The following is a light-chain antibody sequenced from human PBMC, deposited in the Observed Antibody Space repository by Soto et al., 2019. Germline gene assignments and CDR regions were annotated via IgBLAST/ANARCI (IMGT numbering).Light chain of an antibody. J-gene: IGLJ2*01. CDR3: CSYAGSRTLV. Sequence: QSALTQPASVSGSPGQSMTISCTGTSSDVGTYNLVSWYQQHPGKAPKLMIYEGSKRPSGVSNRLSGSKSGNTASLTISGLQAEDEADYYCCSYAGSRTLVFGGGTKLTVL. CDR1: SSDVGTYNL. CDR2: EGS. V-gene: IGLV2-23*01.